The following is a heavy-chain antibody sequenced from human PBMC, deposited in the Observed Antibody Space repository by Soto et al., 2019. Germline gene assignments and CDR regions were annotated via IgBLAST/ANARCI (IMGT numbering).Heavy chain of an antibody. Sequence: QVQLVQSGAEVKKPGSSVKVSCKASGGTFSPYTINWVRQAPGQGLEWMGRIIPFHGVTNYAQKFQARVTITADKATSTAYRELSGLRFEDTAMYDCTRDWEITVSTGSFGGFWGRGTLVTVSS. CDR2: IIPFHGVT. J-gene: IGHJ4*02. V-gene: IGHV1-69*08. CDR1: GGTFSPYT. CDR3: TRDWEITVSTGSFGGF. D-gene: IGHD3-10*01.